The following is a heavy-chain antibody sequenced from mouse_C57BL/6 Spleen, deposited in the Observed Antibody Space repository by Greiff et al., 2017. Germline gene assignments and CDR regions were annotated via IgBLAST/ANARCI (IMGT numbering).Heavy chain of an antibody. V-gene: IGHV1-55*01. Sequence: QVQLQQPGAELVKPGASVTMSCKASGYTFTSYWITWVKQRPGQGLEWIGDIYPGSGSTNYNEKFKSKATLTVDTSSSTAYMQLSSLTSEDSAVYYCARYPYDYDGTSYAMDYWGQGTSVTVSS. CDR2: IYPGSGST. CDR1: GYTFTSYW. J-gene: IGHJ4*01. CDR3: ARYPYDYDGTSYAMDY. D-gene: IGHD2-4*01.